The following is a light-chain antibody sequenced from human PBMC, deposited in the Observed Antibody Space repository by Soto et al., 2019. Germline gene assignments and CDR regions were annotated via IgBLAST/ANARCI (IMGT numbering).Light chain of an antibody. V-gene: IGLV2-14*01. CDR1: SRDVGGYNN. CDR2: EVS. Sequence: QSVLTQPASVSGSPGQSITISCTGTSRDVGGYNNVSWDQQHPGKAPKHKIYEVSTRPSGDSNRFSGYKSGNTASLTISGLQAEDGVDYYCTSYTSSSTLVVFGGGTKLTVL. CDR3: TSYTSSSTLVV. J-gene: IGLJ2*01.